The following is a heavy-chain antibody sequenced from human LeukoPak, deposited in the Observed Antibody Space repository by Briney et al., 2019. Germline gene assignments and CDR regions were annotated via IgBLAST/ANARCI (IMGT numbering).Heavy chain of an antibody. CDR1: GFTFDDYG. V-gene: IGHV3-20*01. Sequence: PGGSLRLSCAASGFTFDDYGMSWVRQAPGKGLEWVSGINWNGGSTGYADSVKGRFTISRDNAKNSLYLQMNSLRAEDTALYHCASQTKHYYGSGSYWSAFDIWGQGTMVIVSS. CDR2: INWNGGST. D-gene: IGHD3-10*01. J-gene: IGHJ3*02. CDR3: ASQTKHYYGSGSYWSAFDI.